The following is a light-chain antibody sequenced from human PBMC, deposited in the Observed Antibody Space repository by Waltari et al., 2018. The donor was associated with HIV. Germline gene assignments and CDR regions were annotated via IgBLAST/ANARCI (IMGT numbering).Light chain of an antibody. Sequence: LMLQSPATLSVSPGKRATLSCGASQSVSIKLAWYQKKTGQAPRLLIYGASTRSTGIPGRFSGSESGTEFILTISSLQSEDCAVYYCQQYYKWPLTFGQGTRVEIK. CDR2: GAS. J-gene: IGKJ5*01. CDR1: QSVSIK. CDR3: QQYYKWPLT. V-gene: IGKV3D-15*01.